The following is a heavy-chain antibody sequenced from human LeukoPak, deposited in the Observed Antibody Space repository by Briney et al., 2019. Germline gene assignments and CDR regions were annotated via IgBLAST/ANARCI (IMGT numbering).Heavy chain of an antibody. V-gene: IGHV4-59*01. Sequence: SETLSLTCTVSGGSISSYYWSWIRQPPGKELEWIGYIYYSGSTNYNPSLKSRVTISVDTSKNQFSLKLSSVTAADTAVYYCARAPCGGDCYFRVAAFDIWGQGTMVTVSS. CDR3: ARAPCGGDCYFRVAAFDI. D-gene: IGHD2-21*02. J-gene: IGHJ3*02. CDR1: GGSISSYY. CDR2: IYYSGST.